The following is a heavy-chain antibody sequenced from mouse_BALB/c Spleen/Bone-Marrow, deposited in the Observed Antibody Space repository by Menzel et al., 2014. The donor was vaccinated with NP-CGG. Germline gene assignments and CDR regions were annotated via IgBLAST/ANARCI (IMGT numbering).Heavy chain of an antibody. CDR1: GFAFSSYD. J-gene: IGHJ3*01. Sequence: EVKLVESGGGLVKPGGSLKLSCAASGFAFSSYDMSWVRQTPEKRLEWVAYISSGGGSTYYSDTVKGRFTISRDNAKNTLYLLMSSLKSEDTAMYYCARQILRGFAYWGQGTLVTVSA. V-gene: IGHV5-12-1*01. CDR2: ISSGGGST. D-gene: IGHD1-1*01. CDR3: ARQILRGFAY.